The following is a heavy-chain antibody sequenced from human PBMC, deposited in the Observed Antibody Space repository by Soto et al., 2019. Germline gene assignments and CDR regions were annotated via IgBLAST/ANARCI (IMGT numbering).Heavy chain of an antibody. CDR2: IIPIFGTA. D-gene: IGHD2-8*01. J-gene: IGHJ5*01. Sequence: SVKVSCKASGGTFSSYAISWVRQAPGQGLEWMGGIIPIFGTANYAQKFQGRVTITADESTSTAYMELSSLRSEDTAVYYCARVLGGMDCTNGVCQLRWFVSWGQGIRVTLSS. CDR1: GGTFSSYA. V-gene: IGHV1-69*13. CDR3: ARVLGGMDCTNGVCQLRWFVS.